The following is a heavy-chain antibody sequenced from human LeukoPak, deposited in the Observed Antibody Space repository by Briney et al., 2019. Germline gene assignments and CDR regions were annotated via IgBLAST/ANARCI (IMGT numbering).Heavy chain of an antibody. CDR3: ARGADSSGYLHLFDY. D-gene: IGHD3-22*01. J-gene: IGHJ4*02. CDR2: ISYSGTT. Sequence: PSETLSLTCTVSSGSFSSGSYYWSWIRQPPGKGLEWIGYISYSGTTNYNPSLKSRITMSLDTSKNQFSLKLTSMTAADTAVYSCARGADSSGYLHLFDYWGQGTLVTVSS. CDR1: SGSFSSGSYY. V-gene: IGHV4-61*01.